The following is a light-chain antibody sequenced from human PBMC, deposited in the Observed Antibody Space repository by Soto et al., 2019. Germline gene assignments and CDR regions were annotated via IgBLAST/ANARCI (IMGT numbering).Light chain of an antibody. CDR3: QQYDTLPT. V-gene: IGKV3D-15*01. CDR2: GAS. CDR1: QSAGNF. Sequence: EIVMTQSPSTLSVSPGETASLSCRASQSAGNFLALYQQKPGQAPRLLIQGASTRATGIPDRFSGSESGTDFTLTISRLEPEDFAVYYCQQYDTLPTFGQGTKVDIK. J-gene: IGKJ1*01.